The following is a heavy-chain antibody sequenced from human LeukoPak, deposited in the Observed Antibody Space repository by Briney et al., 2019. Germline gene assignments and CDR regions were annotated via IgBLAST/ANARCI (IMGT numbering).Heavy chain of an antibody. D-gene: IGHD3-22*01. Sequence: GGSLRLSCAASGFTFSSYAMSWARQAPGKGLEWVSAISGSGGSTYYADSVKGRFTISRDNSKNTLYLQMNSLRAEDTAVYYCAKDSPYDSSGYYYDYWGQGTLVTVSS. CDR3: AKDSPYDSSGYYYDY. V-gene: IGHV3-23*01. J-gene: IGHJ4*02. CDR1: GFTFSSYA. CDR2: ISGSGGST.